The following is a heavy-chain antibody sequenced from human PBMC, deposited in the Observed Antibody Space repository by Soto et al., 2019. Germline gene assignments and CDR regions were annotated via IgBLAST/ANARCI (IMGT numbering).Heavy chain of an antibody. Sequence: QVHLVQSGAEVKKPGASVKVSCKGSGYAFTTYGITWVRQAPGQGLEWMGWISAHNGNTNYAQKLQGRVTVTRDTPTSTAYMELRSLRPDDTAVYYCARGRDGDYWGQGALVTVSS. CDR1: GYAFTTYG. CDR3: ARGRDGDY. D-gene: IGHD6-6*01. J-gene: IGHJ4*02. V-gene: IGHV1-18*01. CDR2: ISAHNGNT.